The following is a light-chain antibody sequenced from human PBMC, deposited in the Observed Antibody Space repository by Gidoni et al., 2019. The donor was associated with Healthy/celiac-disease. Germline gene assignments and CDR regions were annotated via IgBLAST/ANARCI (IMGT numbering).Light chain of an antibody. J-gene: IGKJ3*01. CDR3: QQYYSFPFT. Sequence: VIWMTQSPSLLSASTGDRVTFSCRMSQGISTSLAWYQQKPGKAPELLIYAASTLQSGVPSRFSGSGSETDFTLTISCLQSEDFATYYCQQYYSFPFTFGPGTKVHIK. CDR1: QGISTS. CDR2: AAS. V-gene: IGKV1D-8*03.